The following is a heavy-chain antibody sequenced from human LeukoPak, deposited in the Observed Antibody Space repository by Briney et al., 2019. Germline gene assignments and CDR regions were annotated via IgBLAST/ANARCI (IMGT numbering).Heavy chain of an antibody. Sequence: GASLRLSCAASGFTFSSYAMSWVRHAPGKGLEWVSAISGSGGSTYYADSVKGRFTISRDNSKNTLYLQMNSLRAEDTAVYYCAKDHYYDSSGYYYFDYWGQGTLVTVSS. J-gene: IGHJ4*02. CDR1: GFTFSSYA. D-gene: IGHD3-22*01. V-gene: IGHV3-23*01. CDR2: ISGSGGST. CDR3: AKDHYYDSSGYYYFDY.